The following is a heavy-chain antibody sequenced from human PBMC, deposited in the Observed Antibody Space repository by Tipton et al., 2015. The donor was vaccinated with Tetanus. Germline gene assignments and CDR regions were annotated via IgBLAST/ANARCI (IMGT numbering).Heavy chain of an antibody. J-gene: IGHJ4*02. V-gene: IGHV4-59*12. CDR2: IYSSGGA. CDR1: GGSMRSYY. CDR3: ARVDSANDRIDH. Sequence: LRLSCIVSGGSMRSYYWSWIRQPPGKGLEWIGHIYSSGGARYNPSLKSRTTMSVDRSKSQFSLEVTSVTAADTALFYCARVDSANDRIDHWGQGTLVTASS. D-gene: IGHD5-12*01.